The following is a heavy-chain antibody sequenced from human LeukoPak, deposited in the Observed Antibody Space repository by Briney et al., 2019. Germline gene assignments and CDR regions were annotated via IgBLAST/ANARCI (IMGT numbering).Heavy chain of an antibody. CDR2: IGTSGNTI. D-gene: IGHD6-19*01. Sequence: PGGSLRLSCAASGFTFRGHIMNWVRQAPGKGLEWVSFIGTSGNTIYYADSVKGRFIVSRDNEKNSLFLQMNSLRAEDRAVYYCARDQWLDYWGQGTLVTVSS. CDR3: ARDQWLDY. J-gene: IGHJ4*02. CDR1: GFTFRGHI. V-gene: IGHV3-48*01.